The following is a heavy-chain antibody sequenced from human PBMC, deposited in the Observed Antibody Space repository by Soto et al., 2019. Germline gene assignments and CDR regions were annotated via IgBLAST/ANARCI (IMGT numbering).Heavy chain of an antibody. CDR3: ARDYYDSSGYSADFDY. Sequence: EVQLVESGGGLVQPGGSLILSCAASGFTFSSYSMNWVRQAPGKGLEWVSYISSSSSTIYYADSVKGRFTISRDNAKNSLYLQMNSLRAEDTAVYYCARDYYDSSGYSADFDYWGQGTLVTVSS. V-gene: IGHV3-48*01. J-gene: IGHJ4*02. CDR2: ISSSSSTI. D-gene: IGHD3-22*01. CDR1: GFTFSSYS.